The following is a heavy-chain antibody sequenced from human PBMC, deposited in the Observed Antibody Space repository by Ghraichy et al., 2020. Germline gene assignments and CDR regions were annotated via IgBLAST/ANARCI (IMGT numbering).Heavy chain of an antibody. V-gene: IGHV3-7*01. D-gene: IGHD2-8*01. CDR1: GFTFSSYW. CDR3: ARASGHVRRGLMTFDY. CDR2: IQQDGSEK. J-gene: IGHJ4*02. Sequence: GGSLNISCAASGFTFSSYWMSWVRQAPGKGLEWVSNIQQDGSEKYYVDSVKGRFTISRDNAKNSLYLQMNSLRAEDTAVYYCARASGHVRRGLMTFDYWGQGTLVTVSS.